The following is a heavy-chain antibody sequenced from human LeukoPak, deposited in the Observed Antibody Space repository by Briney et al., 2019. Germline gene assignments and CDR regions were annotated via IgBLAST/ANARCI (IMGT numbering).Heavy chain of an antibody. CDR1: GFTFSSYW. J-gene: IGHJ1*01. Sequence: GGSLRLSCAASGFTFSSYWMHWVRQAPGKGLVWVSRIKSDGSTNYADSVKGRFTISRDNPKNTVSLQMNSLRAEDTGVYYCARAPSEIGGYYPEYFRHWGQGTLVTVSS. V-gene: IGHV3-74*01. CDR3: ARAPSEIGGYYPEYFRH. CDR2: IKSDGST. D-gene: IGHD3-22*01.